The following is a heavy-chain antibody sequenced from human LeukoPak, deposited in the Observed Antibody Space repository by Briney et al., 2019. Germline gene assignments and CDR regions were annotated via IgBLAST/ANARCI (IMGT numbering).Heavy chain of an antibody. V-gene: IGHV6-1*01. CDR2: TYYRSKRYN. J-gene: IGHJ4*02. CDR1: GDSVSSKNGA. D-gene: IGHD6-19*01. Sequence: SQTLSLTCAVSGDSVSSKNGAWNWIRQSPSRGLEWLGRTYYRSKRYNDDAESMEGRMTISQDTSKNQYSLHLNSVSPDDTAVYYCARDLGTTGWHTFDYWGQGTLVTVSS. CDR3: ARDLGTTGWHTFDY.